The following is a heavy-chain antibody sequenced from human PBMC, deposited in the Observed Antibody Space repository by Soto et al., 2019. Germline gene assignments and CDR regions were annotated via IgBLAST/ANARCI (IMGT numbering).Heavy chain of an antibody. D-gene: IGHD3-22*01. Sequence: PGESLKISCRGSGYDFNTNWFGWVRQLPGRGLEWVGIMYPGDSDTRLHPSLQGHVTLSADVTVSTAFLQWRTLKTSDSGMYFCARLPRGCNKTSCYYADHWGQGTSVTVSS. CDR1: GYDFNTNW. J-gene: IGHJ4*02. CDR3: ARLPRGCNKTSCYYADH. V-gene: IGHV5-51*01. CDR2: MYPGDSDT.